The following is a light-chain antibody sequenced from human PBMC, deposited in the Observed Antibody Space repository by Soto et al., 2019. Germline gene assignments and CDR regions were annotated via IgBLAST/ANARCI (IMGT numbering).Light chain of an antibody. CDR1: SSNIGAGFD. V-gene: IGLV1-40*01. CDR3: QSYDSSLSGYV. CDR2: ANT. Sequence: QSVLTQPPSVSGAPGQRVTMSCTGSSSNIGAGFDVHWYQQLPGTAPRLLIYANTKRPSGVPDWFSGSRSGTSISLAITGLRAEDEADYFCQSYDSSLSGYVFGTGTKVTVL. J-gene: IGLJ1*01.